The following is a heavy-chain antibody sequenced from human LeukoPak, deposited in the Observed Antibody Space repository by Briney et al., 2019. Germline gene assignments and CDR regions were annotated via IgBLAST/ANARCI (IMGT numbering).Heavy chain of an antibody. D-gene: IGHD3-10*01. J-gene: IGHJ4*02. CDR1: GFTFSSYG. Sequence: PGGPLRLSCAASGFTFSSYGITWVRRAPGKGLEGVSGIRGSGDNTLYADFVKGRFTISRDNSKKTLYLQMHSLRTEDTAVYYCAKASVWTMVRVVSYFDDWGQGIQVTVSS. CDR2: IRGSGDNT. CDR3: AKASVWTMVRVVSYFDD. V-gene: IGHV3-23*01.